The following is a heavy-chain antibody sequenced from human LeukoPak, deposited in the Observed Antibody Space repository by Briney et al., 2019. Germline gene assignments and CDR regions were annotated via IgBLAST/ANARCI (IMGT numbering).Heavy chain of an antibody. V-gene: IGHV4-59*08. J-gene: IGHJ4*02. Sequence: SETLSLTCTVSGGSISSYYWSWIRQPPGKGLEWIGYIYYSGSTNYNPSLKSRVTISVDTSKNQFSLKLSSVTAADTAVYYCASEDLMVATYFDYWGQGTLVTVSS. CDR3: ASEDLMVATYFDY. CDR2: IYYSGST. D-gene: IGHD5-12*01. CDR1: GGSISSYY.